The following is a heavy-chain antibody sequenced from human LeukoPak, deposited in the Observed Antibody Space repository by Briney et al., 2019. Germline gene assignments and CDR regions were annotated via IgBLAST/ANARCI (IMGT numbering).Heavy chain of an antibody. V-gene: IGHV1-69*04. D-gene: IGHD2-15*01. CDR1: GGTFSSYA. CDR2: IIPIFGIA. Sequence: SVKVSCKASGGTFSSYAISWVRQAPGQGLEWMGRIIPIFGIANYAQKFQGRVAITADKSTSTAYMELSSLRSEDTAVYYCARVRGGGPDAFDIWGQGTMVTVSS. CDR3: ARVRGGGPDAFDI. J-gene: IGHJ3*02.